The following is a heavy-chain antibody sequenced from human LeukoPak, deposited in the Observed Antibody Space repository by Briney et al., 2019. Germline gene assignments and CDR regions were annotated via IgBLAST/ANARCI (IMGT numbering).Heavy chain of an antibody. Sequence: QPGGSLRLSCAASGFTFSIYWMSWVRQAPGKGLEWVANIKQNGSEKYYVDSVKGRFTISRDNAKSSLYLQMNSLRAEDTAVYYCARGRDSSSPDFDYWGQGTLVTVSS. CDR2: IKQNGSEK. D-gene: IGHD6-6*01. V-gene: IGHV3-7*01. J-gene: IGHJ4*02. CDR1: GFTFSIYW. CDR3: ARGRDSSSPDFDY.